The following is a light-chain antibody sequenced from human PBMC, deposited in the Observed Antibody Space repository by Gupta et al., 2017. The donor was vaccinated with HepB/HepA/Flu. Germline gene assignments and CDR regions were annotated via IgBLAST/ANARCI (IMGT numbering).Light chain of an antibody. CDR3: QHENNWPSS. V-gene: IGKV3-15*01. J-gene: IGKJ5*01. CDR2: RAS. Sequence: EIVMTQSPATLSVSPGERATLSCRASQSLSSNLAWYQQKPGQAPRLLIYRASTRATGIPARFSGSGSGTEFTLTISSLQSEDFAVYYCQHENNWPSSFGQGTRLETK. CDR1: QSLSSN.